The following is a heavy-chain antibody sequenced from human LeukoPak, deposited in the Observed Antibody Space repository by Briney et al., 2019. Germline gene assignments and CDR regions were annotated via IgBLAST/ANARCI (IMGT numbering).Heavy chain of an antibody. CDR2: IHPSGGST. D-gene: IGHD5-18*01. CDR1: GYTFTRHY. V-gene: IGHV1-46*01. J-gene: IGHJ2*01. Sequence: ASVKVSCKASGYTFTRHYMHWVRQAPGQGLEWMGVIHPSGGSTSYAQNFQGRVTMTRDTSTSTVYVELSSLRSDDTAFYYCARATLDAAMVYWYFDLWGSGTLVTVSS. CDR3: ARATLDAAMVYWYFDL.